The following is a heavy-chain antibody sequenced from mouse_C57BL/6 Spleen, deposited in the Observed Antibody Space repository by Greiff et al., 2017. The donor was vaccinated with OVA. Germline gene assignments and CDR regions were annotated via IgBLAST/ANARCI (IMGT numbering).Heavy chain of an antibody. Sequence: EVKLEESGEGLVKPGGSLKLSCAASGFTFSSYAMSWVRQTPEKRLEWVAYISSGGDYIYYADTVKGRFTISRDNARNTLYLQMSSLKSEDTAMYYCTRENYSNYVDYFDYWGQGTTLTVSS. D-gene: IGHD2-5*01. V-gene: IGHV5-9-1*02. J-gene: IGHJ2*01. CDR3: TRENYSNYVDYFDY. CDR1: GFTFSSYA. CDR2: ISSGGDYI.